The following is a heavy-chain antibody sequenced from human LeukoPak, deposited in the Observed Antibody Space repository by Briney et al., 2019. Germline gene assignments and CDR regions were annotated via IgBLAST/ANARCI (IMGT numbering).Heavy chain of an antibody. D-gene: IGHD4-17*01. CDR2: ISEGVGNT. CDR3: AKREKGTTGRFFDY. V-gene: IGHV3-23*01. CDR1: GFTFTNYA. Sequence: GGSLRLSCAASGFTFTNYAMTWVRQAPGKGLEWVSGISEGVGNTYYADSVKGRFTISRDHSKNTLYPQMNSLRAEDTALYYCAKREKGTTGRFFDYWGQGTLVTVSS. J-gene: IGHJ4*02.